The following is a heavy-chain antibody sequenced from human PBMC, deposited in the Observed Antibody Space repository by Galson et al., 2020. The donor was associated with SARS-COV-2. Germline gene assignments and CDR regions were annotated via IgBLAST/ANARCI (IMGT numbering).Heavy chain of an antibody. CDR1: GYTLTELS. D-gene: IGHD6-6*01. CDR3: ATSSSFSRVGWFDP. J-gene: IGHJ5*02. CDR2: FDPKDGET. Sequence: ASVKVSCKVSGYTLTELSMHWVRPAPGKGLEWRGGFDPKDGETIYAQKFQGRVTMTEDTSTDTAYMELSSLRSEDTAVYYCATSSSFSRVGWFDPWGQGTLVTVSS. V-gene: IGHV1-24*01.